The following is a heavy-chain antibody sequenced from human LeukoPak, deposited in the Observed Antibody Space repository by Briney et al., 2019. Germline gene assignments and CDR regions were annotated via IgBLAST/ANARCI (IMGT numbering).Heavy chain of an antibody. CDR1: GFTVSSNY. J-gene: IGHJ4*02. D-gene: IGHD3-10*01. CDR2: IYSGGST. V-gene: IGHV3-66*01. Sequence: GGSLRLSCAASGFTVSSNYMSWVRQAPGKGLEWVSVIYSGGSTYYADSVKGRFTISRDNSKNTLYLQMNSLRAEDTAVYYCARLWFGETSYYFDYWGQGTLVTVSS. CDR3: ARLWFGETSYYFDY.